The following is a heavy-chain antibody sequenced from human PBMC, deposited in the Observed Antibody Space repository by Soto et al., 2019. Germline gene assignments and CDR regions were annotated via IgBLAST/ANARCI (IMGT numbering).Heavy chain of an antibody. V-gene: IGHV1-69*01. D-gene: IGHD2-15*01. J-gene: IGHJ4*02. Sequence: QVQLVQSGAEVKKPGSSVKVSCKASGGTFSSYAISWVRQAPGQGLEWMGGIIPIFGTANYAQKFQGRVTITADESTSKAYMELSSLRSEDTAVYYCARALVVVAATPYYFDYWGQGTLVTVSS. CDR2: IIPIFGTA. CDR3: ARALVVVAATPYYFDY. CDR1: GGTFSSYA.